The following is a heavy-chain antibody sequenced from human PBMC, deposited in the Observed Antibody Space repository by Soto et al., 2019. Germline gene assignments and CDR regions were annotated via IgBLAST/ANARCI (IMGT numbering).Heavy chain of an antibody. CDR3: ARGPRTQVWVPFAH. J-gene: IGHJ1*01. CDR1: GYTFSDYY. V-gene: IGHV1-2*02. Sequence: GASLKVSCKASGYTFSDYYLHWVLQAPGQGLEWMGWISPNSGATEYAPKFQGRVTMTTDTSISTAFLKLASLRPDDTAIYYCARGPRTQVWVPFAHWGQGTLVTVSS. D-gene: IGHD1-26*01. CDR2: ISPNSGAT.